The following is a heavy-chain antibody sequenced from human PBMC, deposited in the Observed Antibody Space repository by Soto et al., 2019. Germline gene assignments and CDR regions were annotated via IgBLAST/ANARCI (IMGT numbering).Heavy chain of an antibody. CDR3: ARDSYYYDSSGYR. J-gene: IGHJ4*02. D-gene: IGHD3-22*01. CDR1: GGSISSGGYY. Sequence: LSLTCTVSGGSISSGGYYWSWIRQHPGKGLEWIGYIYYSGSTYYNPSLKSRVTISVDTSKNQFSLKLSSVTAADTAVYYCARDSYYYDSSGYRWGQGTLVTVSS. CDR2: IYYSGST. V-gene: IGHV4-31*03.